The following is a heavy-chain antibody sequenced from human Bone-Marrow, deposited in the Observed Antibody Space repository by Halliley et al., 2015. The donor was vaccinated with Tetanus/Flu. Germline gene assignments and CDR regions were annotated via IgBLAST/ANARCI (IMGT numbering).Heavy chain of an antibody. CDR3: ARRTPTVRYYYYGMDV. D-gene: IGHD3-10*01. Sequence: ETNHGGSPNYTPSLKIRVTISVYTSKTQFSLKVSPVAAADTAVYYCARRTPTVRYYYYGMDVWGQGTTFTVSS. CDR2: TNHGGSP. V-gene: IGHV4-34*01. J-gene: IGHJ6*02.